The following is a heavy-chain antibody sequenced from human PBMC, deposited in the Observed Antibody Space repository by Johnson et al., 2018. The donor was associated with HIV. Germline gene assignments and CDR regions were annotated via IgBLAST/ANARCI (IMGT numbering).Heavy chain of an antibody. J-gene: IGHJ3*02. CDR2: ISWDGNST. CDR1: GFAFDDYA. CDR3: ARVWSGSYYSNAFDI. V-gene: IGHV3-43D*03. D-gene: IGHD1-26*01. Sequence: VQLVESGGVVVQPGGSLRLSCAVSGFAFDDYAMHWVRQAPGKGLEWVSLISWDGNSTYYGDSVKGRFTISRENGENSLYLQMNSLRTEDTALYYCARVWSGSYYSNAFDIWGQGTMVTVSS.